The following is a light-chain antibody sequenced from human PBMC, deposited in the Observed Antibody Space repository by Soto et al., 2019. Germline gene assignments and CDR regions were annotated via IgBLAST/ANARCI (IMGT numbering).Light chain of an antibody. CDR3: ETWDSNTRV. CDR1: SGHSSYI. CDR2: LEGSGSY. Sequence: QLVLTQSSSASASLGSSVKLTCTLSSGHSSYIIAWHQQQPGKAPRYLMKLEGSGSYNKGSGVPDRFSGSSSGADRYLTISNLQSEDEADYYCETWDSNTRVFGGGIKLTVL. J-gene: IGLJ2*01. V-gene: IGLV4-60*03.